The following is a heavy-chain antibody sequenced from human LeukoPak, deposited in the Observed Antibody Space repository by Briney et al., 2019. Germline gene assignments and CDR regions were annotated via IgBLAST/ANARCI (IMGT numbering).Heavy chain of an antibody. CDR1: GFTFSNAW. Sequence: GGSLRLSCAASGFTFSNAWMSWVRQAPGKGLEWVGRIKSKTDGGTTDYAAPVKGRFTISRDDSKNTLYLQTNSLKTEDTAVYYCTTAWEGGSGSYYKFDYWGQGTLVTVSS. J-gene: IGHJ4*02. CDR2: IKSKTDGGTT. CDR3: TTAWEGGSGSYYKFDY. D-gene: IGHD3-10*01. V-gene: IGHV3-15*01.